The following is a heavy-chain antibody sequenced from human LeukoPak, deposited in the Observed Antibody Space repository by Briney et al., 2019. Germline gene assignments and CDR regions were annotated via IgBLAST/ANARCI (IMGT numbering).Heavy chain of an antibody. J-gene: IGHJ4*02. V-gene: IGHV3-21*01. CDR3: ARRLDSGYAVSFDY. Sequence: GGSLRLSCAASGFTFSSYSMNWVRQAPGKGLEWVSSISSSSSYIYYADSVKGRFTISRDNAKNSLYLQMNSLRAEDTAVYYCARRLDSGYAVSFDYWGQGTLVTVSS. D-gene: IGHD5-12*01. CDR1: GFTFSSYS. CDR2: ISSSSSYI.